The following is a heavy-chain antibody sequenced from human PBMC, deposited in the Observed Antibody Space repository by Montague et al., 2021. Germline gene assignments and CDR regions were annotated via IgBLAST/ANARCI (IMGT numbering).Heavy chain of an antibody. D-gene: IGHD3/OR15-3a*01. V-gene: IGHV4-39*01. J-gene: IGHJ3*02. CDR1: GGSISRRPYY. CDR3: ARLTFAIGDTPEVFDI. Sequence: SETLSLTCSVSGGSISRRPYYRAWIRQPPGKGLEWIATISYNGSPYSDSALKSRVTISVDTSKNQLSLRLTSVTATDTAVYYCARLTFAIGDTPEVFDIWGQGTTVTVSS. CDR2: ISYNGSP.